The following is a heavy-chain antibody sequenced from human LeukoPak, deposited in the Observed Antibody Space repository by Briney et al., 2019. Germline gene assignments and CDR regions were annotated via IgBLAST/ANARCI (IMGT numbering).Heavy chain of an antibody. V-gene: IGHV1-58*02. D-gene: IGHD3-9*01. CDR2: IVVGSGNT. CDR1: GFTFTSSA. J-gene: IGHJ5*02. Sequence: ASVKVSCKASGFTFTSSAMQWVRQARGQRLEWIGWIVVGSGNTNYAQKFQERVTITRDMSTSTAYMELSSLRSEDTAVYYCAAVTVLRYFDWLPFDPWGQGTLVTVSS. CDR3: AAVTVLRYFDWLPFDP.